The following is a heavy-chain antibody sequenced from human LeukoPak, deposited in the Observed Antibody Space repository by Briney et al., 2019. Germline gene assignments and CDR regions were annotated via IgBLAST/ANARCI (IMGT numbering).Heavy chain of an antibody. CDR2: INPNSGGT. CDR3: ARGFYGIVGATFGFDY. D-gene: IGHD1-26*01. J-gene: IGHJ4*02. V-gene: IGHV1-2*02. CDR1: GYTFTGYY. Sequence: ASVKVSCKASGYTFTGYYMHWVRQAPGQGLEWMGWINPNSGGTNYAQKFQGRVTMTRDTSISTAYIELSRLRSDDTAVYYCARGFYGIVGATFGFDYWGQGTLVTVSS.